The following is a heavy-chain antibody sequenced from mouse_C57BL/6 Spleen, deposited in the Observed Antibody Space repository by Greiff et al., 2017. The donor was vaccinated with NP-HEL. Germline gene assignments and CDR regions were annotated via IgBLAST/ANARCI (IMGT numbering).Heavy chain of an antibody. J-gene: IGHJ1*03. CDR3: ARSGYYGSSYWYFDV. CDR1: GYTFTSYW. V-gene: IGHV1-61*01. D-gene: IGHD1-1*01. Sequence: QVHVKQPGAELVRPGSSVKLSCKASGYTFTSYWMDWVKQRPGQGLEWIGNIYPSDSETHYNQKFKDKATLTVDKSSSTAYMQLSSLTSEDSAVYYCARSGYYGSSYWYFDVWGTGTTVTVSS. CDR2: IYPSDSET.